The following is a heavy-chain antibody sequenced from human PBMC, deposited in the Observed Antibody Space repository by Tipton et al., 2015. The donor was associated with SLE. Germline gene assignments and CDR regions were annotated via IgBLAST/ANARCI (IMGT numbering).Heavy chain of an antibody. Sequence: QSGPEVKKPGASVKGSCKASGYTFTSYGISWVRQAPGQGLEWMGWISAYNGNTNYAQKLQGRVTMTTDTSTSTAYMELRSLRSDDTAVYCCARWVKKLGNNWFDPWGQGTLVTVSS. CDR1: GYTFTSYG. CDR3: ARWVKKLGNNWFDP. V-gene: IGHV1-18*01. CDR2: ISAYNGNT. J-gene: IGHJ5*02. D-gene: IGHD7-27*01.